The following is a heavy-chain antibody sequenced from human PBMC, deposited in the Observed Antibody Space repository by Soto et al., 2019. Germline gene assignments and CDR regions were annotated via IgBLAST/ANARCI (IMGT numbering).Heavy chain of an antibody. CDR3: ARAPPTCSGGSGYRGSQYYYYAMDV. J-gene: IGHJ6*02. Sequence: QVQLVQSGAEVKKPGSSVKVSCKASGGTFSNYAISWVRQAPGQGLEWIGGIIPIFGTTNYAQKFQGRVTITADDSTITAYMELSSLRSEDTAVYYCARAPPTCSGGSGYRGSQYYYYAMDVWGQGTTVTVSS. CDR1: GGTFSNYA. D-gene: IGHD2-15*01. V-gene: IGHV1-69*01. CDR2: IIPIFGTT.